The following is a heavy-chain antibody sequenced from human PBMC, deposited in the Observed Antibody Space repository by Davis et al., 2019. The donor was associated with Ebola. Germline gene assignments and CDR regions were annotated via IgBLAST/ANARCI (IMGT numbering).Heavy chain of an antibody. Sequence: SETLSLTCTVSGGSISSYSWSWIRQPPGQGLARLGYIYYSGSTYHNPSLKSRVTISVDTSKNQFSLKLSSVTAADTAVYYCARGHYCSGGSCYSSDWFDPWGQGTLVTVSS. CDR1: GGSISSYS. CDR2: IYYSGST. J-gene: IGHJ5*02. V-gene: IGHV4-59*12. CDR3: ARGHYCSGGSCYSSDWFDP. D-gene: IGHD2-15*01.